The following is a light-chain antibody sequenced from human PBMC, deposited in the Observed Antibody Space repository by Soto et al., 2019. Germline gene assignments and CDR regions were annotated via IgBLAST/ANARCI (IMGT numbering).Light chain of an antibody. J-gene: IGLJ1*01. CDR2: RNN. CDR1: SSNIGDNY. Sequence: QSALTRPPSASGAPGQKGPIFCSGSSSNIGDNYVYWHQQLPGTAPKLLIYRNNQRPSGVPDRFSGSKSGTSASLAISGLRSEDEADYYCAAWDDSLSGYVFGPGTKVTVL. V-gene: IGLV1-47*01. CDR3: AAWDDSLSGYV.